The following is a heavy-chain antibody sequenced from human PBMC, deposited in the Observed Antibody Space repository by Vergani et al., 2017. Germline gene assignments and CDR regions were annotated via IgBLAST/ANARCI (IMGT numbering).Heavy chain of an antibody. CDR3: ARDRELPRCFDY. CDR2: INSDGSST. D-gene: IGHD3-10*01. V-gene: IGHV3-66*01. Sequence: EVQLVESGGGLVQPGGSLRLSCAASGFTVSSNYMSWVRQAPGKGLEWVSRINSDGSSTSYADSVKGRFTISRDNSKNTLYLQMNSLRAEDTAVYYCARDRELPRCFDYWGQGTLVTVSS. CDR1: GFTVSSNY. J-gene: IGHJ4*02.